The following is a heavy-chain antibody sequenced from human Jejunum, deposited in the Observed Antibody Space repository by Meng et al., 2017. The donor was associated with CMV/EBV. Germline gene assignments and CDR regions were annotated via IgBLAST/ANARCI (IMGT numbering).Heavy chain of an antibody. V-gene: IGHV3-21*04. D-gene: IGHD5-24*01. CDR3: ASISRDGFRWLDY. CDR1: GFTFTNYG. Sequence: CAASGFTFTNYGMNWVRQAPGKGLEWVSYISGTSNYIYYADSVRGRFTISRDNAKNSLYLQMNSLRAEDTALYYCASISRDGFRWLDYWGQGTLVTVSS. CDR2: ISGTSNYI. J-gene: IGHJ4*02.